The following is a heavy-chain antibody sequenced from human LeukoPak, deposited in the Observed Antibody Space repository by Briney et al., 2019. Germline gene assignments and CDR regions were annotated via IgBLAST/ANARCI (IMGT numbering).Heavy chain of an antibody. J-gene: IGHJ4*02. D-gene: IGHD2-2*01. V-gene: IGHV4-39*07. CDR3: ARAKCSSTSCEGYFDY. Sequence: SETLSLSCTVSGGSISSSSYYWGWIRQPPGKGLEWIGSIYYSGSTYYNPSLKSRVTISVDTSKNQFSLKLSSVTAADTAVYYCARAKCSSTSCEGYFDYWGQGTLVTVSS. CDR1: GGSISSSSYY. CDR2: IYYSGST.